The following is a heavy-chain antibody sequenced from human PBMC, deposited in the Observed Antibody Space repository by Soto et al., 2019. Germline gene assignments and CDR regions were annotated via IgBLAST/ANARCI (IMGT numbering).Heavy chain of an antibody. CDR1: GYSFTNYL. J-gene: IGHJ4*02. Sequence: GASVKVSCKTSGYSFTNYLINWVRQAPGQGLEWMGWITTHTGHTMVAQKFQGRLTLTTDTSTDTAFMELMSLRSDDTAMYFCARDIPRSTPHHFYNWGQGTPVTVSS. D-gene: IGHD2-2*01. CDR3: ARDIPRSTPHHFYN. V-gene: IGHV1-18*01. CDR2: ITTHTGHT.